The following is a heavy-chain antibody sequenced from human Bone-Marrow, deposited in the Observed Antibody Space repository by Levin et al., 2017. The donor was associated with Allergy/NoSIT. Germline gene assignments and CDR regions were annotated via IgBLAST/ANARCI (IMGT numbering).Heavy chain of an antibody. CDR2: IKQDGREK. CDR3: AKFADSATFIDD. CDR1: GFTFSNYW. J-gene: IGHJ4*02. V-gene: IGHV3-7*01. Sequence: GGSLRLSCAASGFTFSNYWMTWVRQAPGKGLEWVANIKQDGREKHYVDSLKGRFTISRDNAKNSLYLQMNSLRAEDTAVYYCAKFADSATFIDDWGQGTLVTVSS. D-gene: IGHD2-15*01.